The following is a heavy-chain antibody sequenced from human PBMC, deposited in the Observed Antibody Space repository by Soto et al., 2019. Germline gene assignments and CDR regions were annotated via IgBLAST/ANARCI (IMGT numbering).Heavy chain of an antibody. CDR2: ISYSGST. J-gene: IGHJ4*02. V-gene: IGHV4-30-4*01. CDR3: ATMGTPATGLYVFDY. Sequence: QVQLQESGPGLVKPSQTLSLTCTVSGGSISSGNYYWSWIRQPPGKGLEWIGFISYSGSTYYSTYLKSRVTISIDTSKSQFSLNLSCVTAADTAVYYCATMGTPATGLYVFDYWGQGSLVTVSS. CDR1: GGSISSGNYY. D-gene: IGHD2-15*01.